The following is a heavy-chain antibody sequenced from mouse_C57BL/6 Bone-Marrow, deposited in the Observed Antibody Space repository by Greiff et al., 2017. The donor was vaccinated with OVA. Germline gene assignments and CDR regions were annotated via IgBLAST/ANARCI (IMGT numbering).Heavy chain of an antibody. J-gene: IGHJ2*01. Sequence: EVKLVESEGGLVQPGSSMKLSCTASGFTFSDYYMAWVRQVPEKGLEWVANINYDGSSTYYLDSLKSRFIISRDNAKNILYLQMSSLKSGDTATYYCARDDGYLDYWGQGTTLTVSS. V-gene: IGHV5-16*01. CDR3: ARDDGYLDY. CDR2: INYDGSST. D-gene: IGHD2-3*01. CDR1: GFTFSDYY.